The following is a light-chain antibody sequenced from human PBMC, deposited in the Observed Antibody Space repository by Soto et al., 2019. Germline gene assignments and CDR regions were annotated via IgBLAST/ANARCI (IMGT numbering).Light chain of an antibody. J-gene: IGKJ4*01. CDR1: QGISNY. Sequence: DIQMTQSPSSLSASVGDRVTITCRASQGISNYFAWYQQIPGKVPKLLISASSTLQSGVPSRFSVSGSETDFTLTISSLQPDDVATYYCQQYTPVPAFGGGTKVEIK. V-gene: IGKV1-27*01. CDR3: QQYTPVPA. CDR2: ASS.